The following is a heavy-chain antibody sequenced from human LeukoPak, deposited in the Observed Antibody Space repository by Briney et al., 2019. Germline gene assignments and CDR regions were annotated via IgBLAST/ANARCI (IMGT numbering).Heavy chain of an antibody. CDR3: AKQERYCSGGSCYHPTNYFDY. CDR2: ISGSGGST. V-gene: IGHV3-23*01. D-gene: IGHD2-15*01. CDR1: GFTFSSYA. Sequence: PGGSLRLSCAASGFTFSSYAMSWVRQAPGKGLEWVSAISGSGGSTYYADSVKGRFTISRDNSKNTLYLQMNSLRAEDTAVYYCAKQERYCSGGSCYHPTNYFDYWGQGTLVTVSS. J-gene: IGHJ4*02.